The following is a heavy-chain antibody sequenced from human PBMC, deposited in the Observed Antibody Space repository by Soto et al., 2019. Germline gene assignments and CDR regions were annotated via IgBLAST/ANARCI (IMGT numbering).Heavy chain of an antibody. V-gene: IGHV3-30*04. CDR3: ARSRSGAVADSFDF. J-gene: IGHJ4*02. Sequence: PGGSLRLSCAASGFTFRSYAIHWVLQAPGKGLAWVPVISRDGSNKYYVDSVKGRFTISRDNSKDTVSLQMNSLRDEDSAMFYCARSRSGAVADSFDFWGQGTLVTVSS. CDR2: ISRDGSNK. CDR1: GFTFRSYA. D-gene: IGHD3-10*01.